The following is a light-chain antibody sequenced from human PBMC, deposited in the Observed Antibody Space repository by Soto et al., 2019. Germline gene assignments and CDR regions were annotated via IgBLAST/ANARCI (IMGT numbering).Light chain of an antibody. CDR2: LGS. V-gene: IGKV2-28*01. Sequence: DIVMTQSPLSLPVTPGEPASISCRSSQSLLHSNGYNYLDWYLQKPGQSPQLLIYLGSNRASGVPDRFSGSGSGTVFTLKISRVEAEDVGFYYCMQALQTPLFTFGPGTKVDI. CDR3: MQALQTPLFT. J-gene: IGKJ3*01. CDR1: QSLLHSNGYNY.